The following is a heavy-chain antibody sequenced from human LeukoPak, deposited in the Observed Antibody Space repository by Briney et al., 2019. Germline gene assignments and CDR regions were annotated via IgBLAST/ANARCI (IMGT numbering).Heavy chain of an antibody. J-gene: IGHJ5*02. CDR2: IYHSGST. V-gene: IGHV4-30-2*01. CDR1: GGSISSGGYS. Sequence: SETLSLTCAVSGGSISSGGYSWSWIRQPPGKGLEWIGYIYHSGSTYYNPSLKSRVTISVDRSKNQFSLKLSSVTAADTAVYYCARGTPVVVVAATLLHGDWFDPWGQGTLVTVSS. D-gene: IGHD2-15*01. CDR3: ARGTPVVVVAATLLHGDWFDP.